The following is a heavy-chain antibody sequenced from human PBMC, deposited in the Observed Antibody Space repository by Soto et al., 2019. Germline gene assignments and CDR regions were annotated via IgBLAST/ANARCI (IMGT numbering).Heavy chain of an antibody. J-gene: IGHJ4*02. D-gene: IGHD3-9*01. Sequence: GSLRLSCVASGFRVGDYAVNWVRQAPLKGLEWVSTISKDGRNTHYADSVRGRFTISRDLSKNALFLQMNSLSPEDAAIYYCAKDPSTGPADYWGQGTLVTVSS. V-gene: IGHV3-23*01. CDR3: AKDPSTGPADY. CDR1: GFRVGDYA. CDR2: ISKDGRNT.